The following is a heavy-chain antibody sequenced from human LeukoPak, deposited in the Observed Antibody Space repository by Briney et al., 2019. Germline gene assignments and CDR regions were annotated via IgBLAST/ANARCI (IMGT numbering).Heavy chain of an antibody. V-gene: IGHV1-3*01. J-gene: IGHJ3*02. D-gene: IGHD3-10*01. Sequence: EASVKVSCKASGYTFTSYAMHWVRQAPGQRLEWMGWINAGNGNTKYSQKFQGRVTITRDTSASTAYMELSSLRSEDTAVYYCARGDLWFGESGAFDIWGQGTMVTVSS. CDR1: GYTFTSYA. CDR3: ARGDLWFGESGAFDI. CDR2: INAGNGNT.